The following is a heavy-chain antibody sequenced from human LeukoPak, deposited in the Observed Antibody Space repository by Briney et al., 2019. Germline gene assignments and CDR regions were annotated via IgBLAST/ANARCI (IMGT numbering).Heavy chain of an antibody. V-gene: IGHV4-38-2*02. D-gene: IGHD4-11*01. CDR1: GYSISSGYY. CDR2: IYHSGST. Sequence: SETLSLTCTVSGYSISSGYYWGWIRQPPGKGLEWIGSIYHSGSTYYNPSLKSRVTISVDTSKNQFCLKLSSVTAADTAVYYCARVVTYSSYEDYWGQGTRVTVSS. CDR3: ARVVTYSSYEDY. J-gene: IGHJ4*02.